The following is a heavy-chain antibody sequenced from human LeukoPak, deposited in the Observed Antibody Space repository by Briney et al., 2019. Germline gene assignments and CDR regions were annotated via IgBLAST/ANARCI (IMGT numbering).Heavy chain of an antibody. CDR3: AVTRTRGDH. CDR1: GFTFSNYW. V-gene: IGHV3-7*03. J-gene: IGHJ4*02. CDR2: INQDGNDK. Sequence: GGSLRLSCAASGFTFSNYWMTWVRQAPGKGLEWVANINQDGNDKYYVDSVKGRFTISRDNTKRSLFLQMNSLRAEDTAVYYCAVTRTRGDHWGQGTLVTVSS. D-gene: IGHD2-21*01.